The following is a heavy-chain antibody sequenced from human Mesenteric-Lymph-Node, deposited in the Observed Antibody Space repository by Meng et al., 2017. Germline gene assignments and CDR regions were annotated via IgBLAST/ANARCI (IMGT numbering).Heavy chain of an antibody. CDR3: ARGFPGYDILTGLNNFDY. CDR1: GGSISSSSYY. V-gene: IGHV4-39*07. J-gene: IGHJ4*01. Sequence: SETLSLTCTVSGGSISSSSYYWGWIRQPPGKGLEWIGSIYYSGSTYYNPSLNSRVTISVDTSKNQFSLKLSSVTAADTAVYYCARGFPGYDILTGLNNFDYWGQGTQVTVSS. CDR2: IYYSGST. D-gene: IGHD3-9*01.